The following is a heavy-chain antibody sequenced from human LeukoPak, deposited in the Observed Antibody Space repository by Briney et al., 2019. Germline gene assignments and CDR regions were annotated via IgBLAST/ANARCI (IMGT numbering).Heavy chain of an antibody. Sequence: PGGSLRLSCAVSGFTFDDYTMHWVRQAPGKGLEWVSLISWDGGSTYYADSVKGRFTISRDNSKNSLYLQMNSLRTEDTALYYCAKDWGLLGAPDYWGQGTLVTVSS. V-gene: IGHV3-43*01. CDR3: AKDWGLLGAPDY. D-gene: IGHD1-26*01. J-gene: IGHJ4*02. CDR2: ISWDGGST. CDR1: GFTFDDYT.